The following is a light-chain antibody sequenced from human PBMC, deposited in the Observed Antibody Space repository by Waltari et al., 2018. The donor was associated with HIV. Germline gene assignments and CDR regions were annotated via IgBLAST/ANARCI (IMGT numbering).Light chain of an antibody. V-gene: IGLV1-40*01. CDR2: GNS. CDR3: QSHDSSLSGYV. J-gene: IGLJ1*01. CDR1: SSNIGAGYH. Sequence: QSVLTQPPSVSGAPGQRVTISCTGSSSNIGAGYHVHWYQQLPGTAPKLLIHGNSNRPAGVPDRFSGSKSGTSASLAITGRQAEDEADYHCQSHDSSLSGYVFGTGTKVTVL.